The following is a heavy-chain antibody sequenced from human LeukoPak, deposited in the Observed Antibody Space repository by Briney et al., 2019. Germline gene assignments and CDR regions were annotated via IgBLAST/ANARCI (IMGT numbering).Heavy chain of an antibody. Sequence: GGSLRLSCAASGFTFSNAWMSWVRQAPGKGLEWVGRIKTKTDDGTTDYAAAVKGRFTISRDDSKNTLYLQMNSLKTEDTAVYYCTTDPHCSSTSCLYLDYWGQGTLVTVSS. D-gene: IGHD2-2*01. CDR1: GFTFSNAW. CDR2: IKTKTDDGTT. CDR3: TTDPHCSSTSCLYLDY. J-gene: IGHJ4*02. V-gene: IGHV3-15*01.